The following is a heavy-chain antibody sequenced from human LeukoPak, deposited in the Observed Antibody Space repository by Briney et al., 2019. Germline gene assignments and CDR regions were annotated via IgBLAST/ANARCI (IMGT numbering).Heavy chain of an antibody. D-gene: IGHD2-15*01. J-gene: IGHJ3*02. Sequence: ASVKVSCKASGYTFTSYDINWVRQAPGQGLEWVGWVNPRGNTGYAQKFQGRVTMTRDMSTSTVYMELSSLRSEDTAVYYCAIGYCRGGSCDDEPGDAFDIWGQGTMVAVSS. CDR3: AIGYCRGGSCDDEPGDAFDI. CDR1: GYTFTSYD. CDR2: VNPRGNT. V-gene: IGHV1-8*01.